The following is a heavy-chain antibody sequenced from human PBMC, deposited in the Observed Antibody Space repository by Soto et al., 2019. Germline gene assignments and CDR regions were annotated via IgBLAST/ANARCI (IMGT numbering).Heavy chain of an antibody. J-gene: IGHJ6*02. V-gene: IGHV1-69*13. Sequence: SVKVSCKASGGTFSSYAISWVRQAPGQGLEWMGGIIPTFGTANYAQKFQGRVTITADESTSTAYMELSSLRSEDTAVYYCARDYSNYGREDYYYGMDVWGQGTTVTVSS. CDR1: GGTFSSYA. CDR3: ARDYSNYGREDYYYGMDV. CDR2: IIPTFGTA. D-gene: IGHD4-4*01.